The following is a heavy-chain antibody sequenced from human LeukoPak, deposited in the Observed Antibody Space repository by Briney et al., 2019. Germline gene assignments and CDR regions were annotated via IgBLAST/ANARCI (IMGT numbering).Heavy chain of an antibody. CDR3: ARLPRRTDIVVVPAAIPTGDVMDV. CDR1: GYTFTGYY. Sequence: ASVKVSCKASGYTFTGYYMHWVRQAPGQGLEWMGWINPNSGGTNYAQKFQGRVTMTRDTSISTAYVELSRLRSDDTAVYYCARLPRRTDIVVVPAAIPTGDVMDVWGQGTTVTVSS. V-gene: IGHV1-2*02. D-gene: IGHD2-2*02. CDR2: INPNSGGT. J-gene: IGHJ6*02.